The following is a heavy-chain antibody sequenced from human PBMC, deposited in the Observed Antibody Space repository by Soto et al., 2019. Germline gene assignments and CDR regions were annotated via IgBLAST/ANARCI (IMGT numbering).Heavy chain of an antibody. D-gene: IGHD3-10*01. J-gene: IGHJ4*02. Sequence: SETLSLTCTVSGGSISSYYWSWIRQPPGKGLEWIGYTYYSGSTNYNPSLKSRVTISVDTSKNQFSLKLSSVTAADTAVYYCARDAGFLTWDYWGQGTLVTVSS. CDR3: ARDAGFLTWDY. CDR2: TYYSGST. V-gene: IGHV4-59*01. CDR1: GGSISSYY.